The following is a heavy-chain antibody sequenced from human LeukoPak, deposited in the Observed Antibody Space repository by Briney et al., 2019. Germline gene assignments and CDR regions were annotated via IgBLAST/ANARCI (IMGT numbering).Heavy chain of an antibody. CDR3: ARSDSSGLLLRLFHY. Sequence: SETLSLTCTVSGGSISSSSYYWGWIRQPPGKGLEWIGSTYYSGSTYYNPSLKSRVTISVDTSKNQFSLKLHSVTAADTAVYYCARSDSSGLLLRLFHYWGQGTLVTASS. D-gene: IGHD6-19*01. J-gene: IGHJ4*02. CDR2: TYYSGST. CDR1: GGSISSSSYY. V-gene: IGHV4-39*01.